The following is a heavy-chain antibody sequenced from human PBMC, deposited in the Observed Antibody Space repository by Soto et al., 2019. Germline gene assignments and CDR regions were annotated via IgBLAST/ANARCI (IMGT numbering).Heavy chain of an antibody. V-gene: IGHV4-30-2*01. CDR3: ARFRGTAILDF. D-gene: IGHD2-21*02. CDR2: IYHTGNT. J-gene: IGHJ4*02. CDR1: AGSISSGGYS. Sequence: SETLSLTCAVSAGSISSGGYSWSWIRQPPGKGLEWIGYIYHTGNTYYNPSLESRVTISVDRSKNQFSLELTSVTAADTAVYYCARFRGTAILDFWGQGTLVTVSS.